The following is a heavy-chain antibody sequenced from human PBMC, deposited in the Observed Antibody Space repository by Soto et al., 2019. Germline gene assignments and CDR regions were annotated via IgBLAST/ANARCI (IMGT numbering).Heavy chain of an antibody. Sequence: QVQLVQSGAEVKKPGASVKVSCKASGYTFTSYGISWVRQAPGQGLEWMGWISAYNGNTNYAQKLQGRVTMTTDTSTSPAYMELRRLRSDDTAVYYCARGERGDYYYYYGMDVWGQGTTVTVSS. V-gene: IGHV1-18*04. CDR3: ARGERGDYYYYYGMDV. D-gene: IGHD1-1*01. CDR1: GYTFTSYG. CDR2: ISAYNGNT. J-gene: IGHJ6*02.